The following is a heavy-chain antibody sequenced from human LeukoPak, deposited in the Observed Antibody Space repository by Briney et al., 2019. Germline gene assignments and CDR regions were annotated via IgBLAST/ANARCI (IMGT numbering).Heavy chain of an antibody. CDR3: AKDLDTMIVVVPYYFDY. V-gene: IGHV3-23*01. CDR1: GFTFSSYA. Sequence: GGSLRLSCAASGFTFSSYAMSWVRQAPGKGLEWVSAIIGSGGSTYYADSVKGRFTISRDNSKNTLYLQMNSLRAEDTAVYYCAKDLDTMIVVVPYYFDYWGQGTLVTVSS. J-gene: IGHJ4*02. CDR2: IIGSGGST. D-gene: IGHD3-22*01.